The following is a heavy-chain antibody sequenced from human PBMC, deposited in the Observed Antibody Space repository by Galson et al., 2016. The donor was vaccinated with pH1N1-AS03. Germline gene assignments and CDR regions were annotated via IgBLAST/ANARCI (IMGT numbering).Heavy chain of an antibody. CDR3: ARFQFQFTFDH. CDR1: GFIYNNYW. Sequence: SLRLSCAASGFIYNNYWMSWVRQAPGKGLEWVANIKQDGSEIHYADSVRGRFTISRDNAKSSLYLQMNSLRADDTAVYFCARFQFQFTFDHWGQGSLVNVSS. D-gene: IGHD5-24*01. J-gene: IGHJ4*02. V-gene: IGHV3-7*03. CDR2: IKQDGSEI.